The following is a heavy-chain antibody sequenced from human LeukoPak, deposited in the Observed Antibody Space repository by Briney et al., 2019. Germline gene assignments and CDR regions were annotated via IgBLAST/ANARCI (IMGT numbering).Heavy chain of an antibody. D-gene: IGHD3-9*01. CDR1: GGSISSYY. CDR2: IYTSGST. Sequence: RSSETLSLTCTVSGGSISSYYWSWIRQPAGKGLEWIGRIYTSGSTNYNPSLKSRVTMSVDTSKNQFSLKLSSVTAADTAVYYCARIRYFDWLSRFDDAFDIWGQGTMVTVSS. V-gene: IGHV4-4*07. J-gene: IGHJ3*02. CDR3: ARIRYFDWLSRFDDAFDI.